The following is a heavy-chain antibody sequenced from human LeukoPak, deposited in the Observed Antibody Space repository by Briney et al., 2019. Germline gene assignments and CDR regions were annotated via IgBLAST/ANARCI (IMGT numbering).Heavy chain of an antibody. V-gene: IGHV1-69*05. CDR3: ARDPEVVPAAGNGWFDP. CDR1: GGTYSSYA. Sequence: ASVKVSCKASGGTYSSYAISWVRQAPGQGLEWMGGIIPIFGTANNAQKFQGRVTITTDESTSTAYMELSNLRSEDTAVYYCARDPEVVPAAGNGWFDPWGQGTLVTVSS. J-gene: IGHJ5*02. CDR2: IIPIFGTA. D-gene: IGHD2-2*01.